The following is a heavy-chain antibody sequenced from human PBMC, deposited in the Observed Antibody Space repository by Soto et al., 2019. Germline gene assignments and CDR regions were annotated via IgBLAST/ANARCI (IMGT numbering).Heavy chain of an antibody. CDR2: ISAYNGNT. CDR1: GYTFTSYG. D-gene: IGHD3-10*01. Sequence: QVQLVQSGAEVKKPGASVKVSCKASGYTFTSYGISWVRQAAGQGLEWMGWISAYNGNTNYAQKLQGRVTMTTDTSTSTAYMELRSLRSDDTAVYYCARVYRITMVRGELSEYWGQGTLVSVSS. J-gene: IGHJ4*02. CDR3: ARVYRITMVRGELSEY. V-gene: IGHV1-18*01.